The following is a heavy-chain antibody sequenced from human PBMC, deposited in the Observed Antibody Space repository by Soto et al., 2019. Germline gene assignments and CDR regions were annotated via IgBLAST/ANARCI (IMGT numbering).Heavy chain of an antibody. V-gene: IGHV3-48*01. CDR2: ITSGSSTI. Sequence: GGSLRVSCVVSGFTFNSYSMDWVRQAPGKGLEWVSYITSGSSTIHYADSVKGRFTISRDNAKNSVFLQMNSLRVEDTAVYYCVRDAGSLGYWGQGTRVTVSS. J-gene: IGHJ4*02. CDR3: VRDAGSLGY. CDR1: GFTFNSYS. D-gene: IGHD3-10*01.